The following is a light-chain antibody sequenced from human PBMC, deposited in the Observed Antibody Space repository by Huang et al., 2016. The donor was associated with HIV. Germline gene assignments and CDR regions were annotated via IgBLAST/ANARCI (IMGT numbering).Light chain of an antibody. J-gene: IGKJ1*01. CDR3: LQDYTYPWT. CDR1: QDIGND. V-gene: IGKV1-6*01. Sequence: AIQMTQSPASLSASVGDRVTITCRASQDIGNDLGWYQQRLGKAPKLRVSTASHLQSGVPSRFTGSGSGTHFTLTISGLQPEDFATYYCLQDYTYPWTFGQGTKVEI. CDR2: TAS.